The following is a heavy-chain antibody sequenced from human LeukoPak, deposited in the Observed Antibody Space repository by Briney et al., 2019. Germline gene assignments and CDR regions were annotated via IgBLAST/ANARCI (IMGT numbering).Heavy chain of an antibody. V-gene: IGHV4-30-4*01. CDR1: GGSISSGDYY. CDR3: AREHIGGYSYSYHRFDP. D-gene: IGHD5-18*01. J-gene: IGHJ5*02. Sequence: PSETLSLTCTVSGGSISSGDYYWSWIRQPPGKGLEWIGYIYYSGSTYYNPSLKSRVTISVDTSKNQFPLKLSSVTAADTAVYYCAREHIGGYSYSYHRFDPWGQGTLVTVSS. CDR2: IYYSGST.